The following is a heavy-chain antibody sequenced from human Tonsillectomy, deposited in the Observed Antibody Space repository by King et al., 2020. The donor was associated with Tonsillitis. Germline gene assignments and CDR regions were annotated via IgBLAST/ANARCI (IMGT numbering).Heavy chain of an antibody. CDR2: IYYSGTT. Sequence: QLQESGPGLVKPSETLSLTCTVSGGFTSSYYWSWMRQPPGKGLEWIGYIYYSGTTNYNPSLKSRVTISIDTSKNQFSLKLSSVTAADPAVYYCARLNYYDISGYYWFDFWGQGTLVTVSS. CDR3: ARLNYYDISGYYWFDF. V-gene: IGHV4-59*01. CDR1: GGFTSSYY. D-gene: IGHD3-22*01. J-gene: IGHJ4*02.